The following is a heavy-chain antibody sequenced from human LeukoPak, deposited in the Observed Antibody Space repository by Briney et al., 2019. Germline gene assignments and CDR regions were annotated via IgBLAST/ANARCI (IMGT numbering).Heavy chain of an antibody. CDR1: GGSISNYY. Sequence: SETLSLTCTVSGGSISNYYWSWIRQPAGKGLEWIGRIYTSGTTHYNPSLKSRVTMSVDKSKNQFSLKLSSVTAADTAVYYCARDKRLLVRWGFDPWGQGTLVTVSS. J-gene: IGHJ5*02. V-gene: IGHV4-4*07. CDR3: ARDKRLLVRWGFDP. D-gene: IGHD3-10*01. CDR2: IYTSGTT.